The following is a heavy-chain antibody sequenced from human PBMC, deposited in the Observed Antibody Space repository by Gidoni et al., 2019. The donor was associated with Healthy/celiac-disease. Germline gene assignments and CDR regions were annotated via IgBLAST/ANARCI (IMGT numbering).Heavy chain of an antibody. V-gene: IGHV3-48*02. J-gene: IGHJ3*02. D-gene: IGHD3-10*01. CDR3: ARVSLLLWGAFDI. CDR1: GFTFSSYS. Sequence: AASGFTFSSYSMNWVRQAPGKGLEWVSYISSSSSTIYYADSVKGRFTISRDNAKNSLYLQMNSLRDEDTAVYYCARVSLLLWGAFDIWGQGTMVTVSS. CDR2: ISSSSSTI.